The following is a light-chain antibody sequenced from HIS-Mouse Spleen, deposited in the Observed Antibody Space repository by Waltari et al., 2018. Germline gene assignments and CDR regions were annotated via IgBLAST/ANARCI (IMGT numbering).Light chain of an antibody. V-gene: IGLV2-8*01. Sequence: QSALTQPPSASGSPGQSVPISCTGTSSEVGGYNYVSWYPQPPGKAPKLMIYAVSKRPSGVPDRFSGSKSGNTASLTVSGLQAEDEADYYCSSYAGSNNYVFGTGTKVTVL. CDR3: SSYAGSNNYV. CDR1: SSEVGGYNY. J-gene: IGLJ1*01. CDR2: AVS.